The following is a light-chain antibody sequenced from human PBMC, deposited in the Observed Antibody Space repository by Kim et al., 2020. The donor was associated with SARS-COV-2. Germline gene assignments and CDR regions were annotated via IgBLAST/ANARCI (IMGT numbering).Light chain of an antibody. CDR2: HDS. CDR3: QAWDSRTVV. CDR1: KLGDKY. J-gene: IGLJ2*01. Sequence: SYELTQPPSVSVSPGQTASITCSGDKLGDKYACWYQQKPGQSPVLVIYHDSKRPSGIPERFSGSNSGNTATLTISGTQAMDEADYYCQAWDSRTVVFGGGTKLT. V-gene: IGLV3-1*01.